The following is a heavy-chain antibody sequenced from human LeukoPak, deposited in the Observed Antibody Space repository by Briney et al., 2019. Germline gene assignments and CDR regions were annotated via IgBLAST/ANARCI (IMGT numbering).Heavy chain of an antibody. CDR1: GGSFSGYY. J-gene: IGHJ4*02. CDR3: ARGSAYYGSGSYYRLGTWDY. CDR2: INHSGST. Sequence: SETLSFTCAVYGGSFSGYYWSWIRQPPGKGLEWIGEINHSGSTNYNPSLKSRVTISVDTSKNQFSLKLSSVTAADTAVYYCARGSAYYGSGSYYRLGTWDYWGQGTLVTVSS. D-gene: IGHD3-10*01. V-gene: IGHV4-34*01.